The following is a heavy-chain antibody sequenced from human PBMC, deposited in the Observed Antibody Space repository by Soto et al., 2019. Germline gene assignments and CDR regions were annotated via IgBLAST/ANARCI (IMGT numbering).Heavy chain of an antibody. CDR2: IKEDGSEK. Sequence: EVQLVESGGGLVQPGGSLRLSCAASGFTFRNSWMSWVRQAPGKGLEWVANIKEDGSEKYYVDSVKGRFTISRDNAKSSLYLQMNSLRAEDTAVYYCARHTYSSKIDSWGQGTLVTVSS. V-gene: IGHV3-7*03. CDR3: ARHTYSSKIDS. D-gene: IGHD6-13*01. CDR1: GFTFRNSW. J-gene: IGHJ4*02.